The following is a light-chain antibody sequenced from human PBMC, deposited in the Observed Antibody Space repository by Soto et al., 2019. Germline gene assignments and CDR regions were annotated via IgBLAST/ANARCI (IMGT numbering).Light chain of an antibody. J-gene: IGKJ2*01. Sequence: EIVLTQSPATLSLSPGERATLSCRASQSVSSYLAWYQQKPGQAPRLLIYDASNRATGIPARFSGSGSGTDFTLTISSLEPEDFAVYYCQQRSNWPRYTFGQGTPLEIK. CDR3: QQRSNWPRYT. CDR1: QSVSSY. V-gene: IGKV3-11*01. CDR2: DAS.